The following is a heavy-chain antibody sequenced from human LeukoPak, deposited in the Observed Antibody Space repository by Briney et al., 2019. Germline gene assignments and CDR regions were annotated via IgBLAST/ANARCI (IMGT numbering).Heavy chain of an antibody. Sequence: GASVKVSCKASGYTFTSYAMHWVRQAPGQRLEWMGWINAGNGNTKYSQKFQGRVTITRDTSASTAYMELGSLRSEDTAVYYCARADDLITMVRGVRLDYYYYGMDVWGKGTTVTVSS. CDR3: ARADDLITMVRGVRLDYYYYGMDV. D-gene: IGHD3-10*01. V-gene: IGHV1-3*01. CDR2: INAGNGNT. CDR1: GYTFTSYA. J-gene: IGHJ6*04.